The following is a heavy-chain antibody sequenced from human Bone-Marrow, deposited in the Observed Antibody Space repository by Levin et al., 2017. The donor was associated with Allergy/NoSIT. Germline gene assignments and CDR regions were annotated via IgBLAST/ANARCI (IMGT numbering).Heavy chain of an antibody. V-gene: IGHV3-23*01. CDR2: ISGSGGST. D-gene: IGHD3-3*01. J-gene: IGHJ3*02. CDR3: AKDLNYSIFGVVIIMDAFDI. Sequence: GGSLRLSCAASGFTFSSYAMSWVRQAPGKGLEWVSAISGSGGSTYYADSVKGRFTISRDNSKNTLYLQMNSLRAEDTAVYYCAKDLNYSIFGVVIIMDAFDIWGQGTMVTVSS. CDR1: GFTFSSYA.